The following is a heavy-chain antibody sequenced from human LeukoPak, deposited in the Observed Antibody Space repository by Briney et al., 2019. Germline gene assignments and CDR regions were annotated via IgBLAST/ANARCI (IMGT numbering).Heavy chain of an antibody. Sequence: PGGSLRLSCAASGFTFDDYAMHWVRHAPGKGLEWVSLISWDGGSTYYADSVKGRFTISRDNSKNSLYLQMNSLRAEDTALYYCANGGFGGGFHYYMDVWGKGTTVTVSS. CDR3: ANGGFGGGFHYYMDV. D-gene: IGHD4-23*01. J-gene: IGHJ6*03. CDR1: GFTFDDYA. V-gene: IGHV3-43D*03. CDR2: ISWDGGST.